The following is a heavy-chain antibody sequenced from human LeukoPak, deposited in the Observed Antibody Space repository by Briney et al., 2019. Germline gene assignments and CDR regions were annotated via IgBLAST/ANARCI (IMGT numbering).Heavy chain of an antibody. CDR2: IKKDGSEK. J-gene: IGHJ6*02. CDR1: GFTFSNYW. Sequence: GGSLRLSCAASGFTFSNYWMHWVRQAPGKGLEWVADIKKDGSEKDYVDSVKGRFTISRDNAKNSLYLQMNSLRAEDTAVYYCATYTNWVAGDVWGQGTTVSVSS. V-gene: IGHV3-7*01. D-gene: IGHD7-27*01. CDR3: ATYTNWVAGDV.